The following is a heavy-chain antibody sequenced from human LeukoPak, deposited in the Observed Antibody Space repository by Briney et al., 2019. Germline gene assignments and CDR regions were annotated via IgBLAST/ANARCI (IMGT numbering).Heavy chain of an antibody. J-gene: IGHJ4*02. V-gene: IGHV3-23*01. CDR2: IGGSGDSI. D-gene: IGHD3-10*01. CDR3: AKGHSGSYSPLFHY. CDR1: GFTFSNYA. Sequence: GGSLRLSCAASGFTFSNYAMTWVRQAPGKGLQWVSIIGGSGDSIYYADSVKGRFTISRDNSQNTLYLQMNSLSAEDTAVNYCAKGHSGSYSPLFHYWGQGTPVTVSS.